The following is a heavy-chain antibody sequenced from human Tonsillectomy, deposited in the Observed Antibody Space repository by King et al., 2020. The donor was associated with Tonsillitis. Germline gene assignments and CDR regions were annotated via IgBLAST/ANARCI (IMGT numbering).Heavy chain of an antibody. J-gene: IGHJ6*03. V-gene: IGHV4-59*08. CDR3: ARQGWVDYYGSGRRVGYYYYMDV. D-gene: IGHD3-10*01. CDR2: IYYSGST. CDR1: GGSISSYY. Sequence: QLQESGPGLVKPSETLSLTCTVSGGSISSYYWSWIRQPPGKGLEWIGYIYYSGSTNYNPSLKSRVTISVDTSKNQFSLKLSSVTAADTAVYYCARQGWVDYYGSGRRVGYYYYMDVWGKGTTVTVSS.